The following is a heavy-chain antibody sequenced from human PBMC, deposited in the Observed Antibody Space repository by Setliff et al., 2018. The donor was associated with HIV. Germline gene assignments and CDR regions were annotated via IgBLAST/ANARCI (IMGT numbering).Heavy chain of an antibody. D-gene: IGHD6-13*01. V-gene: IGHV6-1*01. Sequence: PSQTLSLTCAISGDSVSSSSTTWNWNRQSPSRGLEWLGRTYYRSKWYNDSAISVKGRMTINSDTSKNYFSLQLNSVTPDDTAVYYCARGHSSLLSDAFDILGPGTMVTVSS. CDR2: TYYRSKWYN. CDR1: GDSVSSSSTT. CDR3: ARGHSSLLSDAFDI. J-gene: IGHJ3*02.